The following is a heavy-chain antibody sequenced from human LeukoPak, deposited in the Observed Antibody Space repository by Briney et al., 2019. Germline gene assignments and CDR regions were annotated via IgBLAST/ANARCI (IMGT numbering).Heavy chain of an antibody. CDR1: GFTLSSYE. J-gene: IGHJ3*02. CDR3: ARDRYGYSGDAFDI. D-gene: IGHD4-17*01. CDR2: ISSSDSFI. V-gene: IGHV3-48*03. Sequence: GGSLRLSCAASGFTLSSYEINWVRQAPRKGREGVSYISSSDSFIYYADSVKGRFTISGDNAKISLYLQMNGLRADDTAVYYCARDRYGYSGDAFDIWGQGTMVTVSS.